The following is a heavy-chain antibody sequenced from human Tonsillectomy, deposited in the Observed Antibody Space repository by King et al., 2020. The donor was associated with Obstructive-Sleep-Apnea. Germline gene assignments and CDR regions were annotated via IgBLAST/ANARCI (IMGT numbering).Heavy chain of an antibody. CDR1: GGSISSYY. CDR3: ARTSEDYYDILTGYRSYYFDY. V-gene: IGHV4-59*01. J-gene: IGHJ4*02. Sequence: QLQESGPGLVKPSETLSLTCTVSGGSISSYYWTLIRQPPGKGLEWIGYIYYSGSTNYNPSLKSRVTISVDTSKNQFSLKLSSVTAADTAVYYCARTSEDYYDILTGYRSYYFDYWGQGTLVTVSS. D-gene: IGHD3-9*01. CDR2: IYYSGST.